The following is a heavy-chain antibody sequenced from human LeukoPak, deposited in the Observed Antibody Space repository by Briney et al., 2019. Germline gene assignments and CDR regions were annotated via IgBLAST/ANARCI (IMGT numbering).Heavy chain of an antibody. V-gene: IGHV3-48*03. J-gene: IGHJ4*02. D-gene: IGHD2-15*01. Sequence: PGGSLRLSCAASGFTFSSYEMNWVRQAPGKGLEWVSYISKSGRTTYYVDSVKGRFTISRDNAKKSLYLQMNSLRAEDTAVYYCARGLGGGSCYLDYWGQRTLVTVSS. CDR2: ISKSGRTT. CDR1: GFTFSSYE. CDR3: ARGLGGGSCYLDY.